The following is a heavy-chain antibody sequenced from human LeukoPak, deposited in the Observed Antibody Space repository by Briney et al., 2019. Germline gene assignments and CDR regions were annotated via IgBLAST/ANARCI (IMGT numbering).Heavy chain of an antibody. J-gene: IGHJ4*02. CDR3: AREYRGEYYFAY. Sequence: PGGSLRLSCAASGFTVSSNYMSWVRQAAGKGLEWVSVIYSGGRTYYADSVKGRFTISRDNSKNTLYLQMNSLRAEDTAVYYCAREYRGEYYFAYWGQGTLVTVSS. CDR2: IYSGGRT. CDR1: GFTVSSNY. V-gene: IGHV3-66*01. D-gene: IGHD3-10*01.